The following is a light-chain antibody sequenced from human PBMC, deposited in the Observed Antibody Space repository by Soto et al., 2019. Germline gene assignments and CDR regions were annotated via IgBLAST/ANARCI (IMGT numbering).Light chain of an antibody. V-gene: IGLV2-14*03. Sequence: QSALTQPASLSGSPGQSITISCTGSSSDVGSYNYVSWYQVQPGKAPRLMIYDVSDRPSGVSNRFSGSKSGNTASLTISGLQADDEGDYHCSSYTTTTTPVVFGGGTQLTVL. CDR2: DVS. CDR3: SSYTTTTTPVV. CDR1: SSDVGSYNY. J-gene: IGLJ2*01.